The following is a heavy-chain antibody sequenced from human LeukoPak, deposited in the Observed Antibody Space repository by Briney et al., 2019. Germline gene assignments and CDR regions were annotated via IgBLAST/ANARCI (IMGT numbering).Heavy chain of an antibody. J-gene: IGHJ4*02. CDR2: INHSGST. V-gene: IGHV4-30-2*01. Sequence: PSQTLSLTCAVSGGSISSGGYYWSWIRQPPGKGLEWIGEINHSGSTNYNPSLKSRVTISVDTSKNQFSLKLSSVTAADTAVYYCARGDYYDSSGYYNYWGQGTLVTASS. CDR3: ARGDYYDSSGYYNY. CDR1: GGSISSGGYY. D-gene: IGHD3-22*01.